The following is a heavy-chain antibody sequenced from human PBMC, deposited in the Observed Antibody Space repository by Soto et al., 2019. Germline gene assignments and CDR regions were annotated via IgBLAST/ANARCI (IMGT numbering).Heavy chain of an antibody. D-gene: IGHD2-8*01. V-gene: IGHV4-61*01. Sequence: SETLSLTCTVSGGSVSSGSYYWSWIRQPPGKGLEWIGYIYYSGSTNYNPSLKSRVTISVDTSKNQFSLKLSSVTAADTAVYYCARDIVLLVYTDWGQGTQVTISS. CDR1: GGSVSSGSYY. CDR3: ARDIVLLVYTD. J-gene: IGHJ4*02. CDR2: IYYSGST.